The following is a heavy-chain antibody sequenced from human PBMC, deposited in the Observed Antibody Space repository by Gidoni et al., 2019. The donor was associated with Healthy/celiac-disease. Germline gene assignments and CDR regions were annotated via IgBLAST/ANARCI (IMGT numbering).Heavy chain of an antibody. CDR3: ARNEDSSSWYELGNDAFDI. J-gene: IGHJ3*02. CDR2: IYYSGST. D-gene: IGHD6-13*01. CDR1: GGSISISSYY. V-gene: IGHV4-39*01. Sequence: QLQLQESGPGLVKPSETLSLTCTVSGGSISISSYYWGWIRQPPGKGMEGIGSIYYSGSTYYNPSLKSRVTISVDTSKNQFSRKLSSVTAADTAVYYCARNEDSSSWYELGNDAFDIWGQGTMVTVSS.